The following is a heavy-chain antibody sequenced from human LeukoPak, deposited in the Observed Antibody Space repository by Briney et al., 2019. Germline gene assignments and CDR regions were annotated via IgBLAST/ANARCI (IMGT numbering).Heavy chain of an antibody. CDR2: IYSDNT. V-gene: IGHV3-53*01. Sequence: GGSLRLSCTVSGFTVSSNSMSWVRQAPGKGLEWVSFIYSDNTHYSDSVKGRVTISRDNAKNTLYLQMNSLRAEDTAVYYCARRAGAYSHPYDYWGQGTLVTVSS. D-gene: IGHD4/OR15-4a*01. CDR3: ARRAGAYSHPYDY. J-gene: IGHJ4*02. CDR1: GFTVSSNS.